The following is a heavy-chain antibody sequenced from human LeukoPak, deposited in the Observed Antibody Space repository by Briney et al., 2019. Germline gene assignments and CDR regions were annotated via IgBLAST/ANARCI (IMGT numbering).Heavy chain of an antibody. CDR2: ISDKDTGT. Sequence: GGSLRLSCAAYGFSFSTFEMSWARQAPGKGLEWVSFISDKDTGTHYAGSVKGRFTVSRGNSKNTLYLQMNSLRAEDTAVYYCVRDGGMTLQRRFFFDYWGRGTLVTVSS. J-gene: IGHJ4*02. CDR1: GFSFSTFE. V-gene: IGHV3-23*01. CDR3: VRDGGMTLQRRFFFDY. D-gene: IGHD1-26*01.